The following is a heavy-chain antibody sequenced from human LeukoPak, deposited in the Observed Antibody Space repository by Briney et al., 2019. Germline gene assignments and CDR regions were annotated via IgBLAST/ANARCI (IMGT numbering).Heavy chain of an antibody. V-gene: IGHV3-7*01. D-gene: IGHD3-10*02. CDR2: IKQDGSEK. CDR1: GFTFSTYW. J-gene: IGHJ6*04. CDR3: AELGITMIGGV. Sequence: LPGGSLRLSCAASGFTFSTYWMSWVRQAPGKGLEWVANIKQDGSEKYYVDSVKGRFTISRDNAKNSLCLQMNSLRAEDTAVYYCAELGITMIGGVWGKGTTVTISS.